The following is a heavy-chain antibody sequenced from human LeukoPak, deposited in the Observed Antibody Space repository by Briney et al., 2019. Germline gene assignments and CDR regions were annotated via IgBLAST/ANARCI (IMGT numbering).Heavy chain of an antibody. CDR1: GGSISSYY. CDR2: TYYSGST. D-gene: IGHD6-13*01. J-gene: IGHJ4*02. CDR3: ARVSGGSSLDYFDY. V-gene: IGHV4-59*01. Sequence: SETLSLTCIVSGGSISSYYWSWIRQPPGKGLEWIGYTYYSGSTNYNPSLKSRVTISIDTSKNQFSLKLSSVTAADTAVYYCARVSGGSSLDYFDYWGQGTLVTVSS.